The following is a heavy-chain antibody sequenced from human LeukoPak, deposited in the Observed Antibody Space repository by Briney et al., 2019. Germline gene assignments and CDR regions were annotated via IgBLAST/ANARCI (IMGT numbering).Heavy chain of an antibody. CDR3: ARESVAGTNYFDC. V-gene: IGHV4-34*01. CDR1: GGSFSGYY. Sequence: SETLSLTCAVYGGSFSGYYWSWIRQPPGKGLEWIGEINHSGSTNYNPSLKSRVTISVDTSKNQFSLKLSSVTAADTAVYYCARESVAGTNYFDCWGQGTLVTVSS. CDR2: INHSGST. D-gene: IGHD6-19*01. J-gene: IGHJ4*02.